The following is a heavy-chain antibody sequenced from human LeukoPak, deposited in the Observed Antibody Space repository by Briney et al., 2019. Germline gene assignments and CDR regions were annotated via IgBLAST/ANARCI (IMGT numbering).Heavy chain of an antibody. CDR1: GGSFSGYY. CDR2: INHSGST. D-gene: IGHD3-22*01. Sequence: SETLSLTCAVYGGSFSGYYWSWIRQPPGKGLEWIGEINHSGSTNYNPSLKSRVTISVDTSKNQFSLKLSSVTAADTAVYYCATLRGGTMIVPPGYWGQGTLVTVSS. J-gene: IGHJ4*02. CDR3: ATLRGGTMIVPPGY. V-gene: IGHV4-34*01.